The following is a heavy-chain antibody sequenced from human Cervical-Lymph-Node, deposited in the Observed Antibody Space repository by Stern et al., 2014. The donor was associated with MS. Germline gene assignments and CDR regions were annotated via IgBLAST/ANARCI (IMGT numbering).Heavy chain of an antibody. Sequence: QMQLVQSGPEVKKPGSSVKVSCMASGGTFSSHAISWVRQAPGQGLEWVGGIIAIFGAPTYSQKFQGRVTITADKSTNTAYLELTGLRSDDTAVFYCARGKQWLYTTIPPFDYWGQGTLVSVSS. J-gene: IGHJ4*02. CDR3: ARGKQWLYTTIPPFDY. V-gene: IGHV1-69*06. CDR1: GGTFSSHA. D-gene: IGHD6-19*01. CDR2: IIAIFGAP.